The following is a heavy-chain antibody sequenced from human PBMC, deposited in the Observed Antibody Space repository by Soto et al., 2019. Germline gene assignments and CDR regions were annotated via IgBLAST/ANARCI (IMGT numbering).Heavy chain of an antibody. J-gene: IGHJ4*02. CDR2: IYPDDSDT. Sequence: GESLKISCQASGYSFSNFWIAWVRQMPGEGLEWLGVIYPDDSDTRYSPSFLGQVTISADKSIKTTYLQWSSLKASDTAIYFCASSVLVTSTMNYFDLWGQGTLVTVSS. D-gene: IGHD2-8*02. CDR1: GYSFSNFW. V-gene: IGHV5-51*01. CDR3: ASSVLVTSTMNYFDL.